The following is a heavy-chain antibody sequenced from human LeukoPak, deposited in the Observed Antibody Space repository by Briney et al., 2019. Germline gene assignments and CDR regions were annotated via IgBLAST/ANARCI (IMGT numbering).Heavy chain of an antibody. CDR3: AHRLLGDKWFDP. V-gene: IGHV2-5*01. J-gene: IGHJ5*02. D-gene: IGHD3-16*01. CDR2: IYWNDDE. CDR1: GFSPSTSGVG. Sequence: SGPTLVNPTQTLTLTCTCSGFSPSTSGVGVGWIRQPPGKALEWLALIYWNDDERYSPSLKSRLTITKDTSKNQVVLTMTNMDPVNTATYYCAHRLLGDKWFDPWGQGTLVTVSS.